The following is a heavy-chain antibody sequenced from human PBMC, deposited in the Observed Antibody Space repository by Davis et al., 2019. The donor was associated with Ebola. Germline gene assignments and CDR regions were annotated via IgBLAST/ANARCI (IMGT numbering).Heavy chain of an antibody. V-gene: IGHV1-2*06. CDR1: GYTFTGYY. Sequence: ASVKVSCKASGYTFTGYYMHWVRQAPGQGLEWMGRINPNSGGTNYAQKFQGRVTMTRDTSISTAYMELSRLRSDDTAVYYCARVGNVAAAVGAFDIWGQGTMVTVSS. CDR3: ARVGNVAAAVGAFDI. D-gene: IGHD6-13*01. CDR2: INPNSGGT. J-gene: IGHJ3*02.